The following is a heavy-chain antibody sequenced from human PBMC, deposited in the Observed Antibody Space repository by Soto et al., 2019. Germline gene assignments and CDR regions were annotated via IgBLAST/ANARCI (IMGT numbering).Heavy chain of an antibody. CDR2: IWYDGSNK. Sequence: PGGSLRLSCAASGFTFSSYGMHWVRQAPGKGLEWVAVIWYDGSNKYYADSVEGRFTISRDNSKNTLYLQMNSLRAEDTAVYYCARAIMGYSYGSNWFDPWGQGTLVTVSS. CDR1: GFTFSSYG. J-gene: IGHJ5*02. CDR3: ARAIMGYSYGSNWFDP. V-gene: IGHV3-33*01. D-gene: IGHD5-18*01.